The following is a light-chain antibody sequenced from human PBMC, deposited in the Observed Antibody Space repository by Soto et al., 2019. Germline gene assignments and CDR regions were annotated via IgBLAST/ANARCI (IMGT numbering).Light chain of an antibody. J-gene: IGKJ5*01. CDR1: QSISNY. Sequence: EIVLTQSPDTLSLAPGERATLSCRASQSISNYLAWYQPKPGQAPRLLTYDASNRATGIPARFSVSGSGTDFNLPTPGLEAGTFTVYDFQHRSYSPPSTFGTGTRLEIK. CDR2: DAS. V-gene: IGKV3-11*01. CDR3: QHRSYSPPST.